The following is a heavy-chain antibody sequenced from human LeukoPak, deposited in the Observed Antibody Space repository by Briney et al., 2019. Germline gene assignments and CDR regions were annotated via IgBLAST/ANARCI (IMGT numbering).Heavy chain of an antibody. CDR3: ARGPQRAVTNFFDY. Sequence: GGSLRLSCAASGFTFSNYGMHWVRQAPGKGLEWVAIMWFDGSNEYYADSVKGRFTISRDNSKNTLYLQMNGLRAEDTALYYCARGPQRAVTNFFDYWGQGTLVTVSS. D-gene: IGHD4-17*01. CDR1: GFTFSNYG. J-gene: IGHJ4*02. V-gene: IGHV3-33*01. CDR2: MWFDGSNE.